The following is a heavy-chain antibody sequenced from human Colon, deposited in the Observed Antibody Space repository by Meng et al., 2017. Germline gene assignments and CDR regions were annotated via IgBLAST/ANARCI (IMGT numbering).Heavy chain of an antibody. CDR2: ISSGSNFI. D-gene: IGHD6-6*01. J-gene: IGHJ4*02. CDR3: ARDIPGRLFDN. CDR1: GFTFSSHR. Sequence: EVQLVESGVGLVKPGGSLRLSCAASGFTFSSHRMNWVRQAPGKGLEWVSTISSGSNFIYYADSLKGRFTISRDNAKNSLYLQIDSLRAEDTAVYYCARDIPGRLFDNWGQGTLLTVSS. V-gene: IGHV3-21*01.